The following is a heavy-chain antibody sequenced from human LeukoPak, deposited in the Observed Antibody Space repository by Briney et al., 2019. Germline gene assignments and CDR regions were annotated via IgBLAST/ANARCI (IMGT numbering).Heavy chain of an antibody. Sequence: SQTLSLTCAISGDSVSSNSATWNWIRQSPSRGFEWLGRTYYRSKYYNEYAVSVKSRITINPDTSKNQFYPQLNSVTPEDTAVYYCARGYERRFDPWGQGTLVTVSS. CDR1: GDSVSSNSAT. J-gene: IGHJ5*02. CDR2: TYYRSKYYN. V-gene: IGHV6-1*01. D-gene: IGHD1-1*01. CDR3: ARGYERRFDP.